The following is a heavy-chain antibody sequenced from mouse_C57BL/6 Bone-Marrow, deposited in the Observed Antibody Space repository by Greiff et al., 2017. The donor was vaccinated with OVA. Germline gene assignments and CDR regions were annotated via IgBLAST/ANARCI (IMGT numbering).Heavy chain of an antibody. CDR2: IYTGGGYT. V-gene: IGHV1-63*01. Sequence: QVQLQQSGAELVRPGTSVKMSCKASGYTFTNYWIGWAKQRPGHGLEWIGDIYTGGGYTNYNEKFKGKATLTADKSSSTAYMRFSSLSSEDSASYYCARWEYDGGYEFDYGGQGTTLTVAS. CDR3: ARWEYDGGYEFDY. J-gene: IGHJ2*01. CDR1: GYTFTNYW. D-gene: IGHD2-14*01.